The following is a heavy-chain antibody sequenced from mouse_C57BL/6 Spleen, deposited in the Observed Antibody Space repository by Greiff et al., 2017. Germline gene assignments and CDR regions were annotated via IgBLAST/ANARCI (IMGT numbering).Heavy chain of an antibody. J-gene: IGHJ3*01. V-gene: IGHV3-6*01. D-gene: IGHD2-1*01. CDR3: ARGDYYGNPLAY. CDR2: ISYDGSN. CDR1: GYSITSGYY. Sequence: VQLKESGPGLVKPSQSLSLTCSVTGYSITSGYYWNWIRQFPGNKLEWMGYISYDGSNNYNPSLKNRISITRDTSKNQFFLKLNSVTAEDTATYYCARGDYYGNPLAYWGQGTLVTVSA.